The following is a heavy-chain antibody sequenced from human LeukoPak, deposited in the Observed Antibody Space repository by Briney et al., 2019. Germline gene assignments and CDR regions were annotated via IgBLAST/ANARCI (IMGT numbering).Heavy chain of an antibody. CDR2: IYISGSA. J-gene: IGHJ5*02. CDR3: ARLHYDFWSGNYYHNWIDP. D-gene: IGHD3-3*01. Sequence: SETLSLTCTVSGGSISSYYWTWVRQPAGKGLEWIGRIYISGSANYNPSLQSRVTMSLDTSKNQFSLKLYSVTAADTAVYYCARLHYDFWSGNYYHNWIDPWGQGTLVTVSS. V-gene: IGHV4-4*07. CDR1: GGSISSYY.